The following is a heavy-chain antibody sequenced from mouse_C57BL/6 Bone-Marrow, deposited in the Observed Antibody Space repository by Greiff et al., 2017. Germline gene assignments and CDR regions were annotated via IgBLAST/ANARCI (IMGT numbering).Heavy chain of an antibody. V-gene: IGHV1-81*01. J-gene: IGHJ1*03. CDR1: GYTFTSYG. D-gene: IGHD1-1*01. Sequence: QVQLQQSGAELARPGASVKLSCKASGYTFTSYGISWVKQRTGQGLEWIGEIYPRSGNTYYNEKFKGKATLTADKSSSTAYMELRSLTSEDSAVYFCARQDSYYYGSSAYWRFDVWGTGTTVTVSS. CDR3: ARQDSYYYGSSAYWRFDV. CDR2: IYPRSGNT.